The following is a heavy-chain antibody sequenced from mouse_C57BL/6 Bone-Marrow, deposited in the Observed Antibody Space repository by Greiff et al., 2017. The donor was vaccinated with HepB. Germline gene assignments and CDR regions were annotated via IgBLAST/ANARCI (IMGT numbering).Heavy chain of an antibody. CDR1: GYTFTDYY. CDR3: ARSGTGTGAMDY. Sequence: EVQLQQSGPELVKPGASVKISCKASGYTFTDYYMNWVKQSHGKSLEWIGDINPNNGGTSYNQKFKGKATLTVDTSSSTAYMELRSLTSEDSAVYYCARSGTGTGAMDYWGQGTSVTVSS. D-gene: IGHD4-1*01. V-gene: IGHV1-26*01. CDR2: INPNNGGT. J-gene: IGHJ4*01.